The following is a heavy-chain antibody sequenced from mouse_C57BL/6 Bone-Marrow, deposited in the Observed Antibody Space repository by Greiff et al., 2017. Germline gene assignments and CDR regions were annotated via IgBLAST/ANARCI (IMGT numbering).Heavy chain of an antibody. Sequence: VQLQQSGAELARPGASVKMSCKASGYTFTSYTMHWVKQRPGQGLEWIGYINPSSGYTKYNQKFKDKATLTADKSSSTASMQLSSLTSEDSAVYYCARKQLRLRYYFDYWGQGTTLTVSS. CDR1: GYTFTSYT. J-gene: IGHJ2*01. CDR3: ARKQLRLRYYFDY. V-gene: IGHV1-4*01. D-gene: IGHD3-2*02. CDR2: INPSSGYT.